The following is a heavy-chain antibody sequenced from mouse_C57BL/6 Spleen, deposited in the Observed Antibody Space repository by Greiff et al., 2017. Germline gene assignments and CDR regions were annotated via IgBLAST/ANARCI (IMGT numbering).Heavy chain of an antibody. D-gene: IGHD1-1*01. V-gene: IGHV5-17*01. Sequence: DVKLVESGGGLVKPGGSLKLSCAASGFTFSDYGMHWVRQAPEKGLEWVAYISSGSSTIYYADTVKGRFTISRDNAKNTLFLQMTSLRSEDTAMYYCARPDYYGSSEGFDYWGQGTTLTVSS. J-gene: IGHJ2*01. CDR3: ARPDYYGSSEGFDY. CDR1: GFTFSDYG. CDR2: ISSGSSTI.